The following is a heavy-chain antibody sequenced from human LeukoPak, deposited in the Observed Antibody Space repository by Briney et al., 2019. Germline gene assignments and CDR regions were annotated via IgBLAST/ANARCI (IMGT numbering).Heavy chain of an antibody. CDR3: ARDQGPRRNWIDAGDAFDP. J-gene: IGHJ5*02. D-gene: IGHD1-1*01. Sequence: ASVKVSCKASGGSVTNYAISWVRQAPGQGLEWMGGIIPLFGTSSYAQKFQGRLTITADESTSTVYMELRNLRSEDTAMFYCARDQGPRRNWIDAGDAFDPWGQGTLVTVSS. CDR2: IIPLFGTS. CDR1: GGSVTNYA. V-gene: IGHV1-69*13.